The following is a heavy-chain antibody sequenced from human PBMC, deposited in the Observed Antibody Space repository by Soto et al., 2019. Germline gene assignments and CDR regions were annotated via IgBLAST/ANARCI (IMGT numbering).Heavy chain of an antibody. CDR1: GFTFSSYA. J-gene: IGHJ4*02. V-gene: IGHV3-30-3*01. CDR2: ISYDGSNK. CDR3: ERARSSGWYADY. D-gene: IGHD6-19*01. Sequence: PGGSLRLSCAASGFTFSSYAMHWVRQAPGKGLEWVAVISYDGSNKYYADSVKGRFTISRDNSKNTLYLQMNSLRAEDAAVYYCERARSSGWYADYWGQGTLVTVSS.